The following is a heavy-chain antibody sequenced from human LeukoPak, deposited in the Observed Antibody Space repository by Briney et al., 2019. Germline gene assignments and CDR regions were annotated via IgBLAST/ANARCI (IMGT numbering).Heavy chain of an antibody. J-gene: IGHJ6*03. Sequence: PSETLSLTCTVSGGSISSYYWSWIRQPPGKGLEWIGYIYTSGSTNYNPSLKSRVTISVDTSKNQFSLKLSSVTAAGTAVYYCARVVVVAATNYYYYMDVWGKGTTVTVSS. D-gene: IGHD2-15*01. CDR3: ARVVVVAATNYYYYMDV. CDR2: IYTSGST. V-gene: IGHV4-4*09. CDR1: GGSISSYY.